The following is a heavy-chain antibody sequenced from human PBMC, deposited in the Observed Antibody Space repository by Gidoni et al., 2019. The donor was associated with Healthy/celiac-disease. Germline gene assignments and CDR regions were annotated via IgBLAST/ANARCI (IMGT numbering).Heavy chain of an antibody. CDR1: GGSISSYY. D-gene: IGHD2-15*01. V-gene: IGHV4-59*01. J-gene: IGHJ4*02. CDR2: IYYSGST. Sequence: QVQLQESGPGLVKPSETLSLTCTVSGGSISSYYWSWIRQPPGKGLEWIGYIYYSGSTNYNPSLKSRVTISVDTSKNQFSLKLSSVTAADTAVYYCAREDGYCSGGSCYFDYWGQGTLVTVSS. CDR3: AREDGYCSGGSCYFDY.